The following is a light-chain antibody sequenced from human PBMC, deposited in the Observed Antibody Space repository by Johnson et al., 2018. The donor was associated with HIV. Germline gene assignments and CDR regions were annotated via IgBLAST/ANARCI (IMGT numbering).Light chain of an antibody. Sequence: QSVLTQPPSVSAAPGQKVTISCSGSSSNIGNNYVSWYQQLPGTAPKLLIYDNNKRPSGIPDRFSGSKSGTSATLGITGLQTGDEADYYCGTWDSSLRLFGTGTKVTCL. CDR2: DNN. CDR1: SSNIGNNY. V-gene: IGLV1-51*01. CDR3: GTWDSSLRL. J-gene: IGLJ1*01.